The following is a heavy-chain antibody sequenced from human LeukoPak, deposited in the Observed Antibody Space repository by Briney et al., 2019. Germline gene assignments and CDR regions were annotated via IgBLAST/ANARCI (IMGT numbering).Heavy chain of an antibody. V-gene: IGHV3-23*01. CDR1: GFTFSSYG. D-gene: IGHD2-15*01. CDR2: ISGSGGSK. J-gene: IGHJ6*03. CDR3: ARGRGRNPSGYYYYMDV. Sequence: GGTLRLSCAASGFTFSSYGMSWVRQAPGKGLEWVSAISGSGGSKYYADSVKGRFTISRDNSKNKLYLQMNSLRAEDTAVYYCARGRGRNPSGYYYYMDVWGKGTTVTVSS.